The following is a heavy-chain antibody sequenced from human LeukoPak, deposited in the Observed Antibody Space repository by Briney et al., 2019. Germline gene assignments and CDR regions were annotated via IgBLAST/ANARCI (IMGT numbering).Heavy chain of an antibody. J-gene: IGHJ4*02. V-gene: IGHV4-61*10. Sequence: SETLSLTCTVSGGSISSGPYYWSWIRQPAGKGLEWIGYIYYSGSTNYNPSLKSRVTISVDTSKNQFSLKLSSVTAADTAVYYCASTHPGYSSGWYAVGYWGQGTLVTVSS. D-gene: IGHD6-19*01. CDR1: GGSISSGPYY. CDR2: IYYSGST. CDR3: ASTHPGYSSGWYAVGY.